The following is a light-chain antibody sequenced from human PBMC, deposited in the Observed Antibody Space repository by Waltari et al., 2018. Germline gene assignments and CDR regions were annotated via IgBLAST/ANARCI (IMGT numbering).Light chain of an antibody. CDR3: MQPLETPWT. V-gene: IGKV2-28*01. CDR2: MGS. J-gene: IGKJ1*01. Sequence: DIVMTQSPLSLPVTPGEPASISCRSSQSLLHVVGYNYLVWYLQKPGQSPQVLIYMGSNRAAGVPDRVSGSGSGTDFTLKISRVEAEDVGVYYCMQPLETPWTFGQGTKVEIK. CDR1: QSLLHVVGYNY.